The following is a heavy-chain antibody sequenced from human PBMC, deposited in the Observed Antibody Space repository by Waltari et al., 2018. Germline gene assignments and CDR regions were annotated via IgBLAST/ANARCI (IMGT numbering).Heavy chain of an antibody. CDR2: IYYSGST. CDR1: GGSISSISYY. Sequence: QLQLQESGPGLVKPSETLSLTCTVSGGSISSISYYWGWIRQPPGKGREWMGSIYYSGSTYYNPSLKSRVTISVDTSKNQFSLKLSSVTAADTAVYYCARIAAPYYFDYWGQGTLVTVSS. D-gene: IGHD6-25*01. J-gene: IGHJ4*02. V-gene: IGHV4-39*07. CDR3: ARIAAPYYFDY.